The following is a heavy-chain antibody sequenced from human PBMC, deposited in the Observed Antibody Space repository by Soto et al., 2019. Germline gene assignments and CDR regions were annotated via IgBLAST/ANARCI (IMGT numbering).Heavy chain of an antibody. D-gene: IGHD3-10*01. CDR3: ARDSDSRMIREVIMDDFDY. V-gene: IGHV3-30*03. Sequence: QMYLVESGGAEVQPGRSLRLSCAASGLTVSNFGMHWVRQAPGKGLEWVAAISYDGKNIYYSDSVKGRFTISRDNSKNTLYLQMNDLRTEDTAVYYCARDSDSRMIREVIMDDFDYWGQGTLVTVSS. J-gene: IGHJ4*02. CDR2: ISYDGKNI. CDR1: GLTVSNFG.